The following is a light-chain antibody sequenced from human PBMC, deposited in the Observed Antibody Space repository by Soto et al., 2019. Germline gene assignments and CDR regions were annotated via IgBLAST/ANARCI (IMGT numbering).Light chain of an antibody. CDR2: DAS. Sequence: DIQITQSPSTLAASVGDRVTITCRASQNINRWLAWYQQKPGKAPKVLIYDASSLESGVPSRFSGSGSGTEFTLTITSLQPDDFATYYCQQYDGYFGPGTKLDFK. CDR3: QQYDGY. V-gene: IGKV1-5*01. CDR1: QNINRW. J-gene: IGKJ3*01.